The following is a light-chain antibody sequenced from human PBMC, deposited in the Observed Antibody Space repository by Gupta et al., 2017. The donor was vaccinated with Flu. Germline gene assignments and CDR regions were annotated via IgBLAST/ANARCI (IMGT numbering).Light chain of an antibody. Sequence: PTSLSASVGDRVTITCRASQSVNFYLNWYQQTPGKAPQLLIYDTSTLRTGVPTRFSGSGSETNFTLTISSLQLEDFATYYCQQCANTPRVFGQGTXMDIK. CDR1: QSVNFY. J-gene: IGKJ2*01. V-gene: IGKV1-39*01. CDR3: QQCANTPRV. CDR2: DTS.